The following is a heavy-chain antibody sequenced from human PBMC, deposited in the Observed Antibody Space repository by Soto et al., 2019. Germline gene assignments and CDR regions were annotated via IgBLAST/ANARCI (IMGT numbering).Heavy chain of an antibody. V-gene: IGHV3-48*02. CDR2: ITDSSDTV. CDR3: ARDFGHGYYLDY. J-gene: IGHJ4*02. CDR1: GFSFSNYN. Sequence: GGSLRLSCVASGFSFSNYNMNWFRQAPGKGLEWVSYITDSSDTVHYADSVRGRFTISRDNAESSLYLQMNSLRDEDTAVYFCARDFGHGYYLDYWGRGTLVTVSS. D-gene: IGHD3-3*01.